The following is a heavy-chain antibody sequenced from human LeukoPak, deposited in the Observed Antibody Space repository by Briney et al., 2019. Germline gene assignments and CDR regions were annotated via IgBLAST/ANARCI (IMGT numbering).Heavy chain of an antibody. Sequence: GGSLRLSCAASGFTFSSYAMSWVRQAPGKGLEWVSAISGSGGSTYYADSVKGRFTISGDNSKNTLYLQMNSLRAEDTAVHYCAKAVEYSSSFFHYWGQGTLVTVSS. CDR3: AKAVEYSSSFFHY. CDR2: ISGSGGST. V-gene: IGHV3-23*01. D-gene: IGHD6-6*01. J-gene: IGHJ4*02. CDR1: GFTFSSYA.